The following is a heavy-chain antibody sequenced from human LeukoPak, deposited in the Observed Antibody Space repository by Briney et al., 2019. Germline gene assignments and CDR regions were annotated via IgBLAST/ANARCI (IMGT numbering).Heavy chain of an antibody. CDR3: ARHLYSSGLTWFDP. J-gene: IGHJ5*02. Sequence: SETLSLTCTVSGDSSSSSSHYWGWIRQPPGKGLEWIGSVYYIGITYYNPSLKSRVTISVDTSKNQFSLKLSSVTAADTAVYYCARHLYSSGLTWFDPWGQGPRSPSPQ. CDR1: GDSSSSSSHY. V-gene: IGHV4-39*01. CDR2: VYYIGIT. D-gene: IGHD6-19*01.